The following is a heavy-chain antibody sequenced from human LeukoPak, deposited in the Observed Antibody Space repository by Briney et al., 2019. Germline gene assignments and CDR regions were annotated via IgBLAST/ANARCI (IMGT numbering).Heavy chain of an antibody. CDR1: GGSFSGYY. Sequence: PSETLSLTCAVYGGSFSGYYWSWIRQPPGKGLEWIGEINHSGSTNYNPSLKRRVTISVDTSKTQFSLKLSSVTAADTAVYYCARRYLVVPAAGEYNWFDPWGQGTLVTVSS. D-gene: IGHD2-2*01. J-gene: IGHJ5*02. CDR3: ARRYLVVPAAGEYNWFDP. CDR2: INHSGST. V-gene: IGHV4-34*01.